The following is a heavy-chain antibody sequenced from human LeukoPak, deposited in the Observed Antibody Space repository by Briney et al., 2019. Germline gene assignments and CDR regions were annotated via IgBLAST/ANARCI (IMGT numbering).Heavy chain of an antibody. CDR1: GYTFTDYY. J-gene: IGHJ4*02. D-gene: IGHD6-19*01. CDR2: INPKSGGA. Sequence: GASVKVSCKASGYTFTDYYMHWMRQAPGQGLEWMGWINPKSGGANSAQKFQGRVTMTTDTSISTAYMELSRLRSDDTAMYYCARDYIAMAGTGFDYWGQGTLVTVSS. V-gene: IGHV1-2*02. CDR3: ARDYIAMAGTGFDY.